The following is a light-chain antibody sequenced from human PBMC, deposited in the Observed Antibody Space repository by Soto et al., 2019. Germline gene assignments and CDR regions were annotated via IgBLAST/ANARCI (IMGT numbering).Light chain of an antibody. CDR3: SSYTSSSTLVV. V-gene: IGLV2-14*01. Sequence: QSVLTQPASVSGSPGQSITISCTGTSIDVGGYNYVSWYQQHPGKAPKLLIYEVSNRPSGVSNRFSCSKSGNTASLTISGLQADDEADYYCSSYTSSSTLVVFCGGTKLTVL. CDR2: EVS. J-gene: IGLJ2*01. CDR1: SIDVGGYNY.